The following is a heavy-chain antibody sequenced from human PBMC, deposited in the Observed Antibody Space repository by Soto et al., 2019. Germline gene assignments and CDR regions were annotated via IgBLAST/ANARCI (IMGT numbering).Heavy chain of an antibody. CDR3: ARAGLVEVMVYAKRGNEPRSAFAI. J-gene: IGHJ3*02. V-gene: IGHV4-34*01. CDR2: INHSGST. Sequence: PSETLSLTCAVYGGSFSGYYWSWIRQPPGKGLEWIGEINHSGSTNYNPSLKSRVTISVDTSKNQFSLKLSSVTAADAAVYYCARAGLVEVMVYAKRGNEPRSAFAIWGQGTMVTVSS. D-gene: IGHD2-8*01. CDR1: GGSFSGYY.